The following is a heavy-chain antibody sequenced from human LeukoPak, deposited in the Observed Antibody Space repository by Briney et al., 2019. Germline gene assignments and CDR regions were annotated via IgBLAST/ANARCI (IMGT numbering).Heavy chain of an antibody. D-gene: IGHD3-22*01. CDR2: IIPILGIA. V-gene: IGHV1-69*04. Sequence: SVKVSCKASGGTFSSYAISWVRQAPGQGLEWMGRIIPILGIANYAQKFQGRVTITADKSTSTAYMELSSLRSEDTAVYCCASSQYYYDPLDYFDYWGQGTLVTVSS. CDR3: ASSQYYYDPLDYFDY. J-gene: IGHJ4*02. CDR1: GGTFSSYA.